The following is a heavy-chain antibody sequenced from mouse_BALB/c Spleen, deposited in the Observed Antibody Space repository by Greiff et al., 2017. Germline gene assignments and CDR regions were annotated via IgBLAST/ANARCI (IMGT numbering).Heavy chain of an antibody. CDR3: ARDGSSYRYYAMDY. CDR1: GFSLTGYG. D-gene: IGHD1-1*01. V-gene: IGHV2-6-7*01. J-gene: IGHJ4*01. Sequence: VQLKESGPGLVAPSQSLSITCTVSGFSLTGYGVNWVRQPPGKGLEWLGMIWGDGSTDYNSALKSRLSISKDNSKSQVFLKMNSLQTDDTARYYCARDGSSYRYYAMDYWGQGTSVTVSS. CDR2: IWGDGST.